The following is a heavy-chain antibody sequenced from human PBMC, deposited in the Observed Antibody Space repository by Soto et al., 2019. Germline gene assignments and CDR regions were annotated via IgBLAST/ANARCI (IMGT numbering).Heavy chain of an antibody. Sequence: SGGSLRLSCAVSRFTFSSYAMSWVRQAPGKGLEWVSAISGSGGSTYYADSVKGRFTISRDNSKNTLYLQMNSLRAEDTAVYYCAKDPDRSRRNIFQHWGQGTLVTVSS. D-gene: IGHD2-15*01. V-gene: IGHV3-23*01. CDR1: RFTFSSYA. CDR3: AKDPDRSRRNIFQH. CDR2: ISGSGGST. J-gene: IGHJ1*01.